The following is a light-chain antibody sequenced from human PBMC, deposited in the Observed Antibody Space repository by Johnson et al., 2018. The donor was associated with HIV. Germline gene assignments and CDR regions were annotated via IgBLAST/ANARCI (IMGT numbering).Light chain of an antibody. CDR3: GTWDSSLSASV. V-gene: IGLV1-51*01. Sequence: QSVLTQPPSVSAAPGQKVTISCSGNNSNFGNYYLSWYQHLPGTAPKLLIYDNHKRPSGIPDRFSGSKSGTSATLVITGLQPEDEAEYYCGTWDSSLSASVFGTGTKVTVL. CDR2: DNH. J-gene: IGLJ1*01. CDR1: NSNFGNYY.